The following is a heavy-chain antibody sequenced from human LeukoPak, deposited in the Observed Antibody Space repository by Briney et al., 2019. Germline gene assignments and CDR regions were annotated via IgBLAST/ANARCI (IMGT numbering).Heavy chain of an antibody. CDR3: ATDREGYYDSSGYLEIDY. J-gene: IGHJ4*02. CDR1: GYTFTGYY. Sequence: SVKVSCKASGYTFTGYYMHWVRQAPGQGLEWMGGIIPIFGTANYAQKFQGRVTITTDESTSTAYMELSSLRSEDTAVYYCATDREGYYDSSGYLEIDYWGQGTLVTVSS. V-gene: IGHV1-69*05. D-gene: IGHD3-22*01. CDR2: IIPIFGTA.